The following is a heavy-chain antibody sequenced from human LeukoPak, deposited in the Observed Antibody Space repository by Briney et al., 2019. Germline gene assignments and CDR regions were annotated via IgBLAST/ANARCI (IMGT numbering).Heavy chain of an antibody. V-gene: IGHV4-34*01. CDR3: ARGPPWYSSSGYTGNYYYYYMDV. CDR1: GGSFSGYY. CDR2: INHSGST. Sequence: SETLSLTCAVYGGSFSGYYWSWIRQPPGKGLVWIGEINHSGSTNYNPSLKSRVTISVDTSKNQFSLKLSSVTAADTAVYYCARGPPWYSSSGYTGNYYYYYMDVWGKGTTVTVSS. D-gene: IGHD6-13*01. J-gene: IGHJ6*03.